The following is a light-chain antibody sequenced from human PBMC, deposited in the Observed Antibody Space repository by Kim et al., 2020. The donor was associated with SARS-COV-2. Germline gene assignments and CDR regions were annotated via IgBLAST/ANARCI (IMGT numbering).Light chain of an antibody. V-gene: IGKV2-30*02. J-gene: IGKJ2*01. Sequence: ASISFRTSRSLVHSNGNTYLNWFQQRPGHTPRRLIYKVSNRDSVVPDRFSGSGSGTDFTLKISRVEAEDVGVYYYCMQGNQWPYTFGQGTKLEI. CDR1: RSLVHSNGNTY. CDR3: MQGNQWPYT. CDR2: KVS.